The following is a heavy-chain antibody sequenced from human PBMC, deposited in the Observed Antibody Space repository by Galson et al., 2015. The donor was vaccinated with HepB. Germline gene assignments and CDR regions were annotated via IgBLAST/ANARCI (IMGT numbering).Heavy chain of an antibody. D-gene: IGHD6-19*01. Sequence: SLRLSCAASGFTFSSYWMHWIRQDPGKGLLWVSRVNPGGSSTAYADSVKGRFTISRDNAKNTLHLQMTSLRVEDTAIYYCVLQTVAGFDYWGQGALVTVSS. V-gene: IGHV3-74*01. CDR2: VNPGGSST. J-gene: IGHJ4*02. CDR1: GFTFSSYW. CDR3: VLQTVAGFDY.